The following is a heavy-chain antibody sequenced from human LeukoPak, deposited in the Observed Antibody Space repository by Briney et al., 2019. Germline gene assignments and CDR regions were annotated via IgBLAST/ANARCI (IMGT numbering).Heavy chain of an antibody. D-gene: IGHD2-21*02. CDR3: ARGRPKSPYIIVVVTAILGGFDY. CDR1: GGSISSSSYY. CDR2: IYYSGST. V-gene: IGHV4-39*01. Sequence: PSETLSLTCTVSGGSISSSSYYWGWIRQPPGKGLEWIGSIYYSGSTYYNPSLKSRVTISVDTSKNQFSLKLSSVTAADTAVYYCARGRPKSPYIIVVVTAILGGFDYWGQGTLVTVSS. J-gene: IGHJ4*02.